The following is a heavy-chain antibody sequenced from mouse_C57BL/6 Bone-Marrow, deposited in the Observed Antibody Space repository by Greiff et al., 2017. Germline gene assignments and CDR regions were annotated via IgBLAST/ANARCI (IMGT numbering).Heavy chain of an antibody. J-gene: IGHJ3*01. Sequence: DVMLVESGGDLVKPGGSLKLSCAASGFTFSSYGMSWVRQTPDKRLEWVATISSGGSYTYYPDSVKGRFTISRDNAKNTLYLQMSSLKSEDTAMYYCARHGPDGRIAYWGQGTLVTVSA. D-gene: IGHD2-3*01. CDR3: ARHGPDGRIAY. CDR1: GFTFSSYG. V-gene: IGHV5-6*02. CDR2: ISSGGSYT.